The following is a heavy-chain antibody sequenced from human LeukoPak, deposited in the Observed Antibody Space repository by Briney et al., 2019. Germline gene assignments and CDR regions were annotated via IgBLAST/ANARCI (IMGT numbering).Heavy chain of an antibody. J-gene: IGHJ4*02. CDR2: IYYSGST. D-gene: IGHD3-3*01. Sequence: SETLSLTCTVSGGSISSYYWSWIRQPPGKGLEWIGYIYYSGSTNYNPSLKSRVTISVDTSKDQFFLKLSSVTAADTAVYYCARGVSVRFLEWLLTGLYFDYWGQGTLVTVSS. CDR1: GGSISSYY. CDR3: ARGVSVRFLEWLLTGLYFDY. V-gene: IGHV4-59*01.